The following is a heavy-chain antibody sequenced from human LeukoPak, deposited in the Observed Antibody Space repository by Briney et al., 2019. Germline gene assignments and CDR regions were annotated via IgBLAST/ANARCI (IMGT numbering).Heavy chain of an antibody. CDR2: IYYSGST. V-gene: IGHV4-61*01. Sequence: SETLSLTCTVSGGSVSSGSYYWSWIRQPPGKGLEWIGYIYYSGSTNYNPSLKSRVTISVDTSKNQFSLKLSSVTAADTAVYYCARGWGLYSSGWKNWGQGTLVTVSS. CDR3: ARGWGLYSSGWKN. J-gene: IGHJ4*02. D-gene: IGHD6-19*01. CDR1: GGSVSSGSYY.